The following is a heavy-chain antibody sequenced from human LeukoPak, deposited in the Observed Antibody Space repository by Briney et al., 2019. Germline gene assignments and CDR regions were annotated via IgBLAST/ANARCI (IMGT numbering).Heavy chain of an antibody. Sequence: GGSLRLSCAVSGFIFSNAWMSWVRQAPGKGLEWVGRLKSKTDGGTTDYAAPVKGRFTISRDDSKNTLYLQMNSLKTEDTAVYYCTTDYYDSSGYAIDYWGQGTLVTVSS. V-gene: IGHV3-15*01. CDR1: GFIFSNAW. CDR2: LKSKTDGGTT. J-gene: IGHJ4*02. CDR3: TTDYYDSSGYAIDY. D-gene: IGHD3-22*01.